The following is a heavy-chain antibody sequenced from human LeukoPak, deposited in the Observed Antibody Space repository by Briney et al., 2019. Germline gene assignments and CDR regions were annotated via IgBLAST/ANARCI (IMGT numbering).Heavy chain of an antibody. Sequence: PGGSLRLSCAASGFTFNSYSMNWVRQAPGKGLEWVSYISSSSSTIYYADSVKGRFTISRDNAKNSLYLQMNSLRAEDTAVYYCARVPRYCSSTSCPPDAFDIWGQGTMVSVSS. CDR1: GFTFNSYS. D-gene: IGHD2-2*01. CDR3: ARVPRYCSSTSCPPDAFDI. CDR2: ISSSSSTI. V-gene: IGHV3-48*01. J-gene: IGHJ3*02.